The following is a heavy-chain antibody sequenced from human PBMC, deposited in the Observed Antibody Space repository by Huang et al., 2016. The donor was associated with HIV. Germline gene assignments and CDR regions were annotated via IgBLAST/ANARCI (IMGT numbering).Heavy chain of an antibody. CDR3: ARGRGGTHSYFFYSMDV. D-gene: IGHD1-26*01. V-gene: IGHV4-61*09. J-gene: IGHJ6*03. CDR2: VYPGGGV. Sequence: QVQLQESGPGLVQPSQTLSLICTVSGDSISSGAFYWTWIRQSPGGGLQWIGHVYPGGGVLDNGALRRRVTIALDTSKNQLSLNVRSVTAADTALYFCARGRGGTHSYFFYSMDVWGAGTAVSVSS. CDR1: GDSISSGAFY.